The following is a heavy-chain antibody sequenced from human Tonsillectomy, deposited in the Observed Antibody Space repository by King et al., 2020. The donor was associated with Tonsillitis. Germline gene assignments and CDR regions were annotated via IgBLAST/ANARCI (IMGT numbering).Heavy chain of an antibody. CDR3: ARDHGSWELLYNWFDP. Sequence: VQLVESGGGVVQPGRSLRLSCAASGFTFSSYGMHWVRQAPGKGLEWVAVIWYDGSNKYYADSVKGRFTISRDNSKNTLYLQMNSLRAEDTAVYYCARDHGSWELLYNWFDPWGQGTLVTVSS. CDR1: GFTFSSYG. D-gene: IGHD1-26*01. J-gene: IGHJ5*02. V-gene: IGHV3-33*01. CDR2: IWYDGSNK.